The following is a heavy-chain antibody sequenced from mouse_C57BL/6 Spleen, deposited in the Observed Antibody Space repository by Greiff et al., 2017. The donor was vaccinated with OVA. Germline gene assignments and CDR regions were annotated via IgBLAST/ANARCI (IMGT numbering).Heavy chain of an antibody. CDR2: IDPSDSET. CDR3: ARSGIYGNCYYFVY. D-gene: IGHD2-1*01. Sequence: QVQLQQPGAELVRPGSSVKLSCKASGYTFTSYWMHWVKQRPIQGLEWIGNIDPSDSETHYNQKFKDKATLTVDKSSSTAYMQLSSLTSEDSAVYYCARSGIYGNCYYFVYWGQGTTLTVSS. J-gene: IGHJ2*01. CDR1: GYTFTSYW. V-gene: IGHV1-52*01.